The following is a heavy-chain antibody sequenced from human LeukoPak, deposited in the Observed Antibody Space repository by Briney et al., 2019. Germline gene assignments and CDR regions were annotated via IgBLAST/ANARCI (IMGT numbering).Heavy chain of an antibody. Sequence: GASVKVSCKASGYTFTSYYMLWVRQAPGQGLEWMGIINPSGGSTSYAQKFQGRVTMTRNTSISTAYMELSSLRSEDTAVYYCATEHYGTGDFDYWGQGTLVTVSS. D-gene: IGHD2-8*02. CDR1: GYTFTSYY. V-gene: IGHV1-46*01. CDR2: INPSGGST. J-gene: IGHJ4*02. CDR3: ATEHYGTGDFDY.